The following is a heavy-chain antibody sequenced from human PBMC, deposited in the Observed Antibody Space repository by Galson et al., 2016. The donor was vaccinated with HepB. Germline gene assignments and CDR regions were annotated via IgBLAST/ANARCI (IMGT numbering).Heavy chain of an antibody. CDR2: ISGDGGAT. J-gene: IGHJ6*02. CDR3: AKKDGALGNAMDV. D-gene: IGHD4/OR15-4a*01. V-gene: IGHV3-23*01. CDR1: GFNLRKHA. Sequence: SLRLSCAASGFNLRKHAMSWVRQAPGKGLEWVSGISGDGGATSYADSVKGRFTISRDNSKSTAYLQMNSLRAEDTAVYYCAKKDGALGNAMDVWGQGTKVTV.